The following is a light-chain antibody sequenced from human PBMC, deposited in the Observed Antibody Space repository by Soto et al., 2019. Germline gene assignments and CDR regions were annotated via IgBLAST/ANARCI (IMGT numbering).Light chain of an antibody. CDR3: QHFGGTTFT. CDR2: GAS. V-gene: IGKV3-20*01. J-gene: IGKJ1*01. CDR1: QSVSSSY. Sequence: PGEGATLSCRASQSVSSSYIACYQQRPGQTPSLLIYGASTRATGIPDRFSGSGSGTHFTLTISRLEPGDFAVYYCQHFGGTTFTFXQGTKVDIK.